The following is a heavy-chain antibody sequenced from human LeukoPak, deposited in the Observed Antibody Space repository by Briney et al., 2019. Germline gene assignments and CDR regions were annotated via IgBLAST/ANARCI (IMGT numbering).Heavy chain of an antibody. D-gene: IGHD3-3*01. Sequence: ASVKVSCKASGYTFTSYDINWVRQATGQGLEWMGWVNPNSGNTGYAQKFQGRVTMTRNTSISTAYMELSSLRSEDTAVYYCARVRTIFGVVKRYYYYGMDVWGQGTTVTVSS. J-gene: IGHJ6*02. CDR2: VNPNSGNT. CDR3: ARVRTIFGVVKRYYYYGMDV. CDR1: GYTFTSYD. V-gene: IGHV1-8*01.